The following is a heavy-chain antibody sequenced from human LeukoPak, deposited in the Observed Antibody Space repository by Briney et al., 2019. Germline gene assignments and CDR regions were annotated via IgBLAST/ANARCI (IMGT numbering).Heavy chain of an antibody. Sequence: PGGSLRPSCAASGFTFSSYAMSWVRQAPGKGLEWVSGISGSSGSTDYADSVKGRFTISRDNSKNTLYLQMNSLRAEDSAVYYCCLWFNNWFDPWGQGTLVTVSS. J-gene: IGHJ5*02. CDR1: GFTFSSYA. CDR3: CLWFNNWFDP. D-gene: IGHD3-10*01. V-gene: IGHV3-23*01. CDR2: ISGSSGST.